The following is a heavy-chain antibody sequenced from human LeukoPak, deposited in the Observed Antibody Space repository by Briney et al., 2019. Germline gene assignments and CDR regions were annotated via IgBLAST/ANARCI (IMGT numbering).Heavy chain of an antibody. CDR1: GFTFTSYW. V-gene: IGHV3-74*01. Sequence: GGSLRLSCAASGFTFTSYWMHWVRQAPGKGLVWVSRINSDGSRTSYADSVKGRFTISRDNSKNTLYLQMNSLRAEDTAIYYCARDLNNGSYHWFDPWGQGTLVTVSS. CDR2: INSDGSRT. D-gene: IGHD1-26*01. J-gene: IGHJ5*02. CDR3: ARDLNNGSYHWFDP.